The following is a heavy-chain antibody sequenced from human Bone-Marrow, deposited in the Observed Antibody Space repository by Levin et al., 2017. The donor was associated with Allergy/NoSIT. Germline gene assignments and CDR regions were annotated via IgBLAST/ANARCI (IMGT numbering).Heavy chain of an antibody. CDR2: ISSSSSYT. CDR1: GFTFSDYY. J-gene: IGHJ4*02. CDR3: ARDPEEHTLRRYLDY. D-gene: IGHD3-9*01. V-gene: IGHV3-11*05. Sequence: GGSLRLSCAASGFTFSDYYMSWIRQAPGKGLECVSYISSSSSYTKYADSVKGRFTISRDNAKNSLYLQMNSLRAEDTAVYYCARDPEEHTLRRYLDYWGQGTLVTVSS.